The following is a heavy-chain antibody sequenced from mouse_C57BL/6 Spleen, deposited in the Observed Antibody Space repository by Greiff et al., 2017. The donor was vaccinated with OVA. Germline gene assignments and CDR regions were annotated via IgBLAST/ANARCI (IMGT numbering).Heavy chain of an antibody. V-gene: IGHV1-63*01. Sequence: SGAELVRPGTSVKMSCKASGYTFTNYWIGWAKQRPGHGLEWIGDIYPGGGYTNYNEKFKGKATLTADKSSSTAYMQFSSLTSEDSAIYYCARYDYDGPYFDYWGQGTTLTVSS. CDR2: IYPGGGYT. J-gene: IGHJ2*01. CDR3: ARYDYDGPYFDY. CDR1: GYTFTNYW. D-gene: IGHD2-4*01.